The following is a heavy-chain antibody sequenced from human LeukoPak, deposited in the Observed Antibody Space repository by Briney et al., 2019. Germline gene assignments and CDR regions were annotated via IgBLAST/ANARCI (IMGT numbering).Heavy chain of an antibody. CDR3: ARDSDSSGYYLFDY. D-gene: IGHD3-22*01. J-gene: IGHJ4*02. CDR2: IYYSGST. V-gene: IGHV4-59*01. Sequence: PSETLSLTCTVSGGSISSYYWSWIRQPPGKGLEWIGYIYYSGSTNYNPSLKSRVTISVDTSKNQFSLKLSSVTAADTAVYHCARDSDSSGYYLFDYWGQGTLVTVSS. CDR1: GGSISSYY.